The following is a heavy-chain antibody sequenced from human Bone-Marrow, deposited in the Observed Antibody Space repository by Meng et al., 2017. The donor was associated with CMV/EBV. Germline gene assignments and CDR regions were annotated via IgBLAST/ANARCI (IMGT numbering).Heavy chain of an antibody. CDR2: IYHSGST. D-gene: IGHD2-8*01. CDR3: ARVSEMSTNGFDY. Sequence: SETLSLTCTVSGGSISSSSYYWGWIRQPPGKGLEWIGSIYHSGSTYYNPSLKSRVTISVDTSKNQFSLKLSSVTAADTAVYYCARVSEMSTNGFDYWGQGTLVTVSS. J-gene: IGHJ4*02. CDR1: GGSISSSSYY. V-gene: IGHV4-39*07.